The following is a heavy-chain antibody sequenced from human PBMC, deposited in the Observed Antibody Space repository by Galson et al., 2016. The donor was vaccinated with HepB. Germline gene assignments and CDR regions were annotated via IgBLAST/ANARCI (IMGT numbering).Heavy chain of an antibody. CDR3: ARASPRDSSGWYPDTLDI. CDR2: VYYSGST. J-gene: IGHJ3*02. Sequence: SETLSLTCTVSGGSISSSHYYCGWIRQPPGKGLEWIGNVYYSGSTYYNPSLKSRVTISVATSKNQFSLKLSSVTAADTAGYYCARASPRDSSGWYPDTLDIWGQGTMVTVSS. D-gene: IGHD6-19*01. V-gene: IGHV4-39*07. CDR1: GGSISSSHYY.